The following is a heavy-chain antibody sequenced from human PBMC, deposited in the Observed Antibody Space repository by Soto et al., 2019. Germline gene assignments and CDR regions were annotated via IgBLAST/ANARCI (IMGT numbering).Heavy chain of an antibody. Sequence: QVQLVESGGAVVQPGRSLRLTCVASGFTLTDHAMHWIRQAPGKGLEWVSVISYDGSRHFYADSGRDRYNMSRDNSKKTIYLEMDSLRFEDTAVYYCARDVPAGSVGGIDYCGQGTLVTVSS. D-gene: IGHD3-10*01. J-gene: IGHJ4*02. V-gene: IGHV3-30-3*01. CDR3: ARDVPAGSVGGIDY. CDR2: ISYDGSRH. CDR1: GFTLTDHA.